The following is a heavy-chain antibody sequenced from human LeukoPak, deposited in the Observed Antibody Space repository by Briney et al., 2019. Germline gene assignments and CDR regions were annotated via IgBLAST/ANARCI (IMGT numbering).Heavy chain of an antibody. J-gene: IGHJ4*02. D-gene: IGHD3-3*01. CDR2: IYYSGST. CDR3: AASTIFGVVTNSDY. Sequence: PSETLSLTCTVSGGSISSYYWSWIQQPPGKGLEWIGYIYYSGSTNYNPSLKSRVTISVDTSKNQFSLKLSSVTAADTAVYYCAASTIFGVVTNSDYWGQGTLVTVSS. CDR1: GGSISSYY. V-gene: IGHV4-59*01.